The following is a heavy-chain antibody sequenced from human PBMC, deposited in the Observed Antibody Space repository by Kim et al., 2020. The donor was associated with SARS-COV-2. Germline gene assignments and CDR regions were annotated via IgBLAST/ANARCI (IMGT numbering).Heavy chain of an antibody. D-gene: IGHD3-3*01. V-gene: IGHV3-21*06. CDR1: GFTFSTYA. CDR2: ISTSSSYI. J-gene: IGHJ6*01. CDR3: ARLEGYGMDV. Sequence: GGSLRLSCAASGFTFSTYAMNWVRQAPGKGLEWVSSISTSSSYIYYADSAKGRFTISRDKSKCSLFLQMNSLRVEDTGDYYCARLEGYGMDVWTQGSTVT.